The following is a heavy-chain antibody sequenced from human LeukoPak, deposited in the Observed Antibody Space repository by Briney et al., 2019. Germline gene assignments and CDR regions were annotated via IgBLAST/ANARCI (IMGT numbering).Heavy chain of an antibody. D-gene: IGHD1-26*01. CDR1: GFTFSTYH. V-gene: IGHV3-23*01. J-gene: IGHJ4*02. Sequence: GGSLRLSCAAASGFTFSTYHINWVRQAPGKGLEWVSALRNSGSTPYYADSVKGRFTISRDNSQNILYLQMNILRAEDTAVYYCAKTGGATNFGPLDSWGQGTLVFVSS. CDR2: LRNSGSTP. CDR3: AKTGGATNFGPLDS.